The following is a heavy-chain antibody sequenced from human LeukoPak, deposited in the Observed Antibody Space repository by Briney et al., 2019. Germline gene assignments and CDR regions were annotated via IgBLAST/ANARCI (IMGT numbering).Heavy chain of an antibody. J-gene: IGHJ4*02. CDR1: GFTLSNYW. CDR2: IKEDGSEK. V-gene: IGHV3-7*01. D-gene: IGHD6-19*01. Sequence: GGSLRLSCAASGFTLSNYWMSWVRQAPGKGLEWVANIKEDGSEKYYVDSVKGRFTTSRDNAKNSLYLQVSSLRAEDTAVYYCATSTGWRLDYWGQGTLVTVSS. CDR3: ATSTGWRLDY.